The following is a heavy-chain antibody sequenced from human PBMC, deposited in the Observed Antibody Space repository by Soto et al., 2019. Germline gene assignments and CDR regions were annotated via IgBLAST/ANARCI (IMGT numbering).Heavy chain of an antibody. CDR3: AREGRLHWFES. V-gene: IGHV4-4*02. CDR1: GDSIKTETW. Sequence: PSETLSLTCAVSGDSIKTETWWSWLRQLPGTGLEWIGEIKHTGDANANPALRSRVSMSVDRTKNQFFLNLRSVSAADTAVYFCAREGRLHWFESWGHGTLVTVTS. J-gene: IGHJ5*01. CDR2: IKHTGDA.